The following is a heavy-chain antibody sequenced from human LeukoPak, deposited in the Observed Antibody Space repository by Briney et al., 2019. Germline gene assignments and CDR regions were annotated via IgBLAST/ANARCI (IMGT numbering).Heavy chain of an antibody. D-gene: IGHD3-10*01. CDR2: ISRSGGST. V-gene: IGHV3-23*01. CDR1: GFTFSSFA. J-gene: IGHJ4*02. CDR3: ARERSETIDY. Sequence: PGGSLRLSCAASGFTFSSFAMSWVRQAPRRGLEWVSTISRSGGSTYYTDSVKGRFTISRDNAKNSLYLQMNSLRAEDTAVYYCARERSETIDYWGQGTLVPVSS.